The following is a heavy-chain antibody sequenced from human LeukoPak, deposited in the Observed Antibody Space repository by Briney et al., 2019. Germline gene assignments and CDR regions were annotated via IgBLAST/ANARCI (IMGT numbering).Heavy chain of an antibody. Sequence: PGGSLRLSCAASGFTFSNFAMHWVRQAPGKGLEWVAVISYDGDNEYYADSVKGQFTISRDNAQSSMYLQMNSLRAEDTAVYYCGRVGGRSKAAKGDAFDIWGQGTMVVVSS. CDR3: GRVGGRSKAAKGDAFDI. V-gene: IGHV3-30-3*01. CDR2: ISYDGDNE. J-gene: IGHJ3*02. CDR1: GFTFSNFA. D-gene: IGHD6-6*01.